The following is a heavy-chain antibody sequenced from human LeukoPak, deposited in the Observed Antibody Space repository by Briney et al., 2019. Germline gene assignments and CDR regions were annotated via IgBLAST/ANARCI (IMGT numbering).Heavy chain of an antibody. J-gene: IGHJ3*02. D-gene: IGHD3-16*01. V-gene: IGHV4-39*02. CDR1: GGSISSGAYY. Sequence: SETLSLTCIVSGGSISSGAYYWAWIRQPPGKGLEWIGSIYSTGSTYKNPSLKSRVTISIDTSKNQFSLKLNSLTAADTAVSYCAREPITSGGNDAFDIWGQGTMVTVSS. CDR2: IYSTGST. CDR3: AREPITSGGNDAFDI.